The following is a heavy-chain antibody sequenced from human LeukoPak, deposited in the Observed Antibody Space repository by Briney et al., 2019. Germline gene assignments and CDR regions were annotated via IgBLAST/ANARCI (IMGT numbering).Heavy chain of an antibody. CDR1: LGSISSYS. CDR3: ARDALGMLGVWYFDL. CDR2: IYNSGST. D-gene: IGHD3-10*02. Sequence: SETLSLTCTVSLGSISSYSWTWIRQPPGKGLEWVGRIYNSGSTNYDPSLESRVTMSVDTSKKQLSLKLSSVTAADTAVYYWARDALGMLGVWYFDLWGRGTLVTVSS. J-gene: IGHJ2*01. V-gene: IGHV4-4*07.